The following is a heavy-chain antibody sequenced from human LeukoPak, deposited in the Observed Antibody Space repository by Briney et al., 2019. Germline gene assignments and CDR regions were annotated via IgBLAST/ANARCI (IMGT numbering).Heavy chain of an antibody. J-gene: IGHJ4*02. CDR1: GYTFTSYY. D-gene: IGHD4-23*01. V-gene: IGHV1-46*01. Sequence: ASVKVSCKASGYTFTSYYMHWVRQAPGRGLEWMGIINPNVSSTFYAQKFQGRVTMTRDTSTSTFYMELSSLKSEDTAMYYCAREDYGGNVGVPDYWGQGTRVTVSS. CDR2: INPNVSST. CDR3: AREDYGGNVGVPDY.